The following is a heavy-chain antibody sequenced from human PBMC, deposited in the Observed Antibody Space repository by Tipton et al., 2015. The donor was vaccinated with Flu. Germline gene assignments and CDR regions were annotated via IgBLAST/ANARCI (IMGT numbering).Heavy chain of an antibody. CDR2: ISSSGSTI. J-gene: IGHJ4*02. CDR1: GFTFSSHE. Sequence: SLRLSSAASGFTFSSHEMNWVRQAPGKGLEWVSYISSSGSTIYYADSVKGRFTISRDNAKNSLYLQMNSLRAEDTAVYYCASEGYYFDYWGQGTLVTVSS. V-gene: IGHV3-48*03. CDR3: ASEGYYFDY.